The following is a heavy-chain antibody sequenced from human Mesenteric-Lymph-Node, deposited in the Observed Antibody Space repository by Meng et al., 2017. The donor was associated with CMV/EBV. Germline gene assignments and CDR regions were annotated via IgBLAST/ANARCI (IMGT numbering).Heavy chain of an antibody. CDR2: IYYSGST. D-gene: IGHD2-2*02. Sequence: SETLSLTCTVSGGSISSSSYYWGWIRQPPGKGLEWIGSIYYSGSTYYNPSLKSRVTISVDTSKNQFSLKLSSVTAADTAVYYCARDLWDIVVVPAAIDPSYYGMDVWGQGTTVTVSS. CDR1: GGSISSSSYY. CDR3: ARDLWDIVVVPAAIDPSYYGMDV. J-gene: IGHJ6*02. V-gene: IGHV4-39*07.